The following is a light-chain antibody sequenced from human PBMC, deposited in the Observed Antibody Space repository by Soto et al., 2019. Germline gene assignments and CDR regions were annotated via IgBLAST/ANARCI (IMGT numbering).Light chain of an antibody. CDR3: SSYTSSSTL. CDR1: SSDVGGYNY. CDR2: EVS. J-gene: IGLJ1*01. Sequence: QSALTQPASVSGSPGQSITISCTGTSSDVGGYNYVSWYQQHPGKAPKLMIYEVSNRPSGVSSRFSGSKSGNTASLTIFGLQAEDEADYYCSSYTSSSTLFGTGTKLTVL. V-gene: IGLV2-14*01.